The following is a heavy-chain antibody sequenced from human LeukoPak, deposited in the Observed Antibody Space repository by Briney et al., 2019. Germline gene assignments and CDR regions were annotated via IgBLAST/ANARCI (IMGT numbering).Heavy chain of an antibody. CDR2: IYPDDSDV. V-gene: IGHV5-51*01. D-gene: IGHD1-14*01. Sequence: GESLKISCKGSGYSFTSYWIGWVRQMPGKGLEWMGTIYPDDSDVRYSPSFQGQVTMSADKSITTAYLQWSSLKASDTALYYCAKLTTGRSFDFWGQGTLVTVSS. J-gene: IGHJ4*02. CDR3: AKLTTGRSFDF. CDR1: GYSFTSYW.